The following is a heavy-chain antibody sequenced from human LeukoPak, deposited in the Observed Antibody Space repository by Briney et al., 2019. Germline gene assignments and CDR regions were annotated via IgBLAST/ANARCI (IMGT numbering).Heavy chain of an antibody. D-gene: IGHD2/OR15-2a*01. Sequence: GESPTISLQSSGYIFHNYWIALVRQVPRKGVGWMGTIFHGDSDARYSPSFQGQVTLSADTSITTAYLQWPSLKASDTAIYYCARAYSTCSTDAYDMWGQGTMVIVSS. V-gene: IGHV5-51*01. CDR2: IFHGDSDA. J-gene: IGHJ3*02. CDR1: GYIFHNYW. CDR3: ARAYSTCSTDAYDM.